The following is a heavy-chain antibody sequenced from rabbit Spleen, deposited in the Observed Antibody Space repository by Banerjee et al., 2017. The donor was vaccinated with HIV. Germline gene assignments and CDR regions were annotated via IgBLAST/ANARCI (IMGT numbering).Heavy chain of an antibody. D-gene: IGHD1-1*01. J-gene: IGHJ6*01. V-gene: IGHV1S40*01. CDR3: ARDTSSSFSSYGMDL. CDR2: IEGGSSSFT. Sequence: QSLEESGGDLVKPGESLTLTCIASGVSFSGSSYMCWVRQAPGKGLEWIACIEGGSSSFTYFASWAKGRFTISKTSSTTVTLQMTRLTAADTATYFCARDTSSSFSSYGMDLWGPGTLVTV. CDR1: GVSFSGSSY.